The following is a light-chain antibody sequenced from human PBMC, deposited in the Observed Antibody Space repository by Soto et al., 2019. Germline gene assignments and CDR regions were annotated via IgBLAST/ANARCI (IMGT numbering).Light chain of an antibody. CDR2: DAS. CDR3: QQYNRYST. V-gene: IGKV1-5*01. Sequence: DIQMTQSPSTLSASVGDRVTITCRASQSISSWLAWYQQKPGKAPNLMIYDASSLESGVPSRFSGSGSGTEFTLTLSSLQPDDFATYYCQQYNRYSTFGQGTKVEIK. J-gene: IGKJ1*01. CDR1: QSISSW.